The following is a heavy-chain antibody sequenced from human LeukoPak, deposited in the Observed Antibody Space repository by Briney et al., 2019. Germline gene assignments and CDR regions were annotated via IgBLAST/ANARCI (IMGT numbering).Heavy chain of an antibody. CDR2: IKSKTDGGTT. V-gene: IGHV3-15*01. D-gene: IGHD1-26*01. J-gene: IGHJ4*02. Sequence: GGSLRLSCAASGFTFSNAWMSWVRQAPGKGLEWVGRIKSKTDGGTTDYAAPVKGRFTISRDDSKNTLYLQMNSLKTEDTAVYYCTTATGSYGPFLFDYWGQGTLVTVPS. CDR1: GFTFSNAW. CDR3: TTATGSYGPFLFDY.